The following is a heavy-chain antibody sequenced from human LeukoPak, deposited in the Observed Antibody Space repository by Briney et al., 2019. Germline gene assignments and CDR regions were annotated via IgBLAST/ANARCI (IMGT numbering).Heavy chain of an antibody. CDR3: ARAPVADSGSYSYYFDY. CDR2: ISAYNGNT. J-gene: IGHJ4*02. CDR1: GYTFTSYG. V-gene: IGHV1-18*01. Sequence: GASVTVSCKASGYTFTSYGISWVRQAPGQGLEWMGWISAYNGNTNYAQKLQGRVTMTTDTSTSTAYMELRSLRSDDTAVYYCARAPVADSGSYSYYFDYWGQGTLVTVSS. D-gene: IGHD1-26*01.